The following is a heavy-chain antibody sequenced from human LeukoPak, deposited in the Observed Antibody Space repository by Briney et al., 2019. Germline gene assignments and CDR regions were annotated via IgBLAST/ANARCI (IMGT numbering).Heavy chain of an antibody. Sequence: SETLSLTCTVSGGSISSSSYYWGWIRQPPGKGLEWIGSIYYSGSTYYNPSLKSRVTISVDTSKNQFSLQLSSVTAADTAVYYCASGRGLGMDYFDYWGQGTLVTVSS. D-gene: IGHD7-27*01. CDR3: ASGRGLGMDYFDY. CDR2: IYYSGST. CDR1: GGSISSSSYY. J-gene: IGHJ4*02. V-gene: IGHV4-39*07.